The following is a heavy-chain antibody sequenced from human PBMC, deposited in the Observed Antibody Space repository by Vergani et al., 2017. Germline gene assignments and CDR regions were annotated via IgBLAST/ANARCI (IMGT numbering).Heavy chain of an antibody. CDR3: AREGAMVRGEDYYYMDV. J-gene: IGHJ6*03. CDR1: GASISSGGYY. V-gene: IGHV4-31*03. Sequence: QVQLQESGPGLVKPSQTLSLTCSVSGASISSGGYYWSWIRQFPGKGLEWIGYIYYSGSSHYNPSLKSRVTISVDTSKNQFSLKLSSVTAADPAVYYCAREGAMVRGEDYYYMDVWGKGTTVTVSS. D-gene: IGHD3-10*01. CDR2: IYYSGSS.